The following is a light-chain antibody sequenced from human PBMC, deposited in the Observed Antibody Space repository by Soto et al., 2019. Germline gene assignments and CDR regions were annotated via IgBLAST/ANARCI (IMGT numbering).Light chain of an antibody. V-gene: IGKV1-5*03. CDR2: KAS. CDR3: HQSFT. J-gene: IGKJ3*01. CDR1: QSINSW. Sequence: DIQMTQSPSTLSASVGDRVTITCRASQSINSWLAWYQQKPGKAPKLLIYKASSLESGVPSRFSGSGSGTEFTLTSNSLQPDDFSAYYCHQSFTFGPGTKVDIK.